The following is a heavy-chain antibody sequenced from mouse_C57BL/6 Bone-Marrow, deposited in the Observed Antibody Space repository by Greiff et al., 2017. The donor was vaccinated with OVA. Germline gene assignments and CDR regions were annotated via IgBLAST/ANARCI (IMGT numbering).Heavy chain of an antibody. V-gene: IGHV1-64*01. CDR3: ARDYYGSRDY. J-gene: IGHJ2*01. CDR2: IHPNSGST. CDR1: GYTFTSYW. D-gene: IGHD1-1*01. Sequence: QVQLKQPGAELVKPGASVKLSCKASGYTFTSYWMHWVKQRPGQGLEWIGMIHPNSGSTNYNEKFKSKATLTVDKSSSTAYMQLSSLTSEDSAVYYCARDYYGSRDYWGQGTTLTVSS.